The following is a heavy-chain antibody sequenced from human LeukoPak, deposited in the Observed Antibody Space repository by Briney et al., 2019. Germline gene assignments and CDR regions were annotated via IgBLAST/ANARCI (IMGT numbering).Heavy chain of an antibody. CDR1: GFSFSTYY. Sequence: GGSLRLSCAASGFSFSTYYVNWVRQAPGKGLEWVSCISSSSTYIYYADSVRGRFAISRDNAKNSLYLQMNSLRAEDTAVYYCARENHGSFDYWGQGSLVTVST. CDR2: ISSSSTYI. CDR3: ARENHGSFDY. J-gene: IGHJ4*02. D-gene: IGHD1-14*01. V-gene: IGHV3-21*01.